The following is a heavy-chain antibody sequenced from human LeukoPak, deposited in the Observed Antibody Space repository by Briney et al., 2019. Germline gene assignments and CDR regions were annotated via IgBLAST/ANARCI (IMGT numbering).Heavy chain of an antibody. V-gene: IGHV1-2*02. CDR1: GYTFTGYY. CDR3: ARGKAVAGSRDGYNYEVRILGY. J-gene: IGHJ4*02. Sequence: GASVKVSCKASGYTFTGYYMHWVRQAPGQGLEWMGWINPNSGGTNYAQKFQGRVTMTRDTSISTAYMELSSLRSEDTAVYYCARGKAVAGSRDGYNYEVRILGYWGQGTLVTVSS. D-gene: IGHD5-24*01. CDR2: INPNSGGT.